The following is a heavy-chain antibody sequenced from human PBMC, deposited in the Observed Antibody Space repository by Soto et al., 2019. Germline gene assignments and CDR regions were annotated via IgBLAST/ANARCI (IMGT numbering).Heavy chain of an antibody. D-gene: IGHD3-22*01. CDR3: ARQIYDSDTGPNFQYYYDS. Sequence: GESLKISCKGSGYSFAGYWITWVRQKPGKGLEWMGRIDPSDSQTYYSPSFRGHVTISVTKSITTVFLQWSSLRASDTAMYYCARQIYDSDTGPNFQYYYDSWGQGPPVTVSS. CDR1: GYSFAGYW. J-gene: IGHJ4*02. CDR2: IDPSDSQT. V-gene: IGHV5-10-1*01.